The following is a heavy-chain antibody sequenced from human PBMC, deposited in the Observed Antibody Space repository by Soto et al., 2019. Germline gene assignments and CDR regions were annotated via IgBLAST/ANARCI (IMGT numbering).Heavy chain of an antibody. V-gene: IGHV3-30-3*01. Sequence: PGGSLRLSCAASGFTFSSYAMHWVRQAPGKGLEWVAVISYDGSNKYYADSVKGRFTISRDNSKNTLYLQMNSLRAEDTAVYYCARDDELRFLEWLPPMDYYYGMDVWGQGTTVTVSS. CDR1: GFTFSSYA. CDR2: ISYDGSNK. J-gene: IGHJ6*02. D-gene: IGHD3-3*01. CDR3: ARDDELRFLEWLPPMDYYYGMDV.